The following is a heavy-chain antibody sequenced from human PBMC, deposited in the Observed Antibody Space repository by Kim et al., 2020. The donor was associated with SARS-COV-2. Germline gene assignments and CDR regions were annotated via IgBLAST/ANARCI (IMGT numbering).Heavy chain of an antibody. CDR2: TYYRSKWYK. CDR1: GDSVSSNSAA. Sequence: SKTLSLTCAISGDSVSSNSAAWNWIRQYPSRGLEWLGRTYYRSKWYKGYAVSVKSRININPDTSKNQYSLQLNSVTPEDTAVYYCAGARGYLSAWGQGILVTVSS. V-gene: IGHV6-1*01. CDR3: AGARGYLSA. D-gene: IGHD5-12*01. J-gene: IGHJ5*02.